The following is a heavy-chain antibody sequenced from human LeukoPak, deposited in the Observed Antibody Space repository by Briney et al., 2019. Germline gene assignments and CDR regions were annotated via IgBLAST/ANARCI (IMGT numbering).Heavy chain of an antibody. CDR1: GYSISSGYY. V-gene: IGHV4-38-2*02. Sequence: PSETLSLTCTVSGYSISSGYYWGWIRQPPGKGLEWIGNIYHSGSTYYNPSLKSRVTISVDTSKNQFSLKLSSVTAADTAVYYCAADSLWFGEFYDAFDIWGQGTMVTVSS. J-gene: IGHJ3*02. D-gene: IGHD3-10*01. CDR2: IYHSGST. CDR3: AADSLWFGEFYDAFDI.